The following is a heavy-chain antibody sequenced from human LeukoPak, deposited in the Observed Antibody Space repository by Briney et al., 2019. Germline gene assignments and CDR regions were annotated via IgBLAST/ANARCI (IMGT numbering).Heavy chain of an antibody. CDR3: ARLDGSVAHISGSYPDF. V-gene: IGHV4-4*09. J-gene: IGHJ4*02. CDR2: IHSDGTT. D-gene: IGHD3-10*01. Sequence: SETLSLTCSVSGGSLTNYYWGWIRQPPGKGLEFIGYIHSDGTTNYDSSLQSRVAISLDTSKIQFSLRLYSVTAADTAVYYCARLDGSVAHISGSYPDFWGQGILVTVSS. CDR1: GGSLTNYY.